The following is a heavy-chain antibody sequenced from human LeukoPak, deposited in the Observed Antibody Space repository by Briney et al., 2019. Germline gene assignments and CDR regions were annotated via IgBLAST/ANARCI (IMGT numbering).Heavy chain of an antibody. J-gene: IGHJ4*02. CDR1: GGTFSSYA. V-gene: IGHV1-69*04. Sequence: SVKVSCKASGGTFSSYAISWVRQAPGQGLEWMGRIIPIFGMANYAQKFQGRVTITADKSTSTAYMELSSLRSEDTAVYYCAIPAAIGAAAGPSYFDYWGQGTLVTVSS. D-gene: IGHD2-2*02. CDR3: AIPAAIGAAAGPSYFDY. CDR2: IIPIFGMA.